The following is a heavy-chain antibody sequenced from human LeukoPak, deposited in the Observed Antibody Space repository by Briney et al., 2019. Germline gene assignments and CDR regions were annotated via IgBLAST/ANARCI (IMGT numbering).Heavy chain of an antibody. J-gene: IGHJ6*02. V-gene: IGHV3-53*01. CDR3: ANLGRRATTSAPDV. CDR1: GFTVGSNY. Sequence: GGSLRLSCAASGFTVGSNYMSWVRQAPGKGLEWVSVIYSGGSTYYADSVKGRFTISRDNSKNTLYLQMNSLRAEDTAVYYCANLGRRATTSAPDVWGQGTTVTVSS. D-gene: IGHD2-2*01. CDR2: IYSGGST.